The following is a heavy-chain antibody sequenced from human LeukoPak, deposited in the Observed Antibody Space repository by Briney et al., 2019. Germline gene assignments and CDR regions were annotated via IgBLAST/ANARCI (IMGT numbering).Heavy chain of an antibody. V-gene: IGHV3-21*04. CDR3: ARRAGAYSHPYDY. D-gene: IGHD4/OR15-4a*01. CDR2: ISSSSSYI. Sequence: GGSLRLSCAASGFTFSHSTMNWVRQAPGKGLEWVSSISSSSSYIYYADSEKGRFTISRDSAKNSLYLQMNSLRAEDTAVYYCARRAGAYSHPYDYWGQGTLVTVSS. CDR1: GFTFSHST. J-gene: IGHJ4*02.